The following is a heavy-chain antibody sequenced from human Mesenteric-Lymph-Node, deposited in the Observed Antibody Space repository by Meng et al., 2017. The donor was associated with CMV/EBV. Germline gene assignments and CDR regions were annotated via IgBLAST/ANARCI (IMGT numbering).Heavy chain of an antibody. CDR1: GFTFSNYE. CDR3: ARGADPEDY. D-gene: IGHD1-14*01. J-gene: IGHJ4*02. Sequence: GESLKISCAASGFTFSNYEMNWVRQAPGKGLEWVSYISSSGTTVYYADSVKGRFTISRDNAKNSLYLQMNSLRAEDTAVYYCARGADPEDYWGQGTLVTVSS. V-gene: IGHV3-48*03. CDR2: ISSSGTTV.